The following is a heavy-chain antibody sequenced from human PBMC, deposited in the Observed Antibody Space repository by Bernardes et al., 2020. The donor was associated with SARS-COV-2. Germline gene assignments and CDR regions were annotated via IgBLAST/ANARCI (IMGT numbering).Heavy chain of an antibody. J-gene: IGHJ4*02. Sequence: GGSLRLSCAASGFTFSSYDMHWVRQATGKGLEWVSAIGTAGDTYYPGSVKGRFTVSRDNAKDSLYLQMDSLRPDDTALYYCAKELDCGGGHCYFFDYWGRGTPVTVSS. V-gene: IGHV3-13*01. CDR3: AKELDCGGGHCYFFDY. D-gene: IGHD2-21*01. CDR2: IGTAGDT. CDR1: GFTFSSYD.